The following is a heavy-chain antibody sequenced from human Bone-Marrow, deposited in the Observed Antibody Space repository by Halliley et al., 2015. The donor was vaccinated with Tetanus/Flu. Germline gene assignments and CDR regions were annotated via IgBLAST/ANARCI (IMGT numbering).Heavy chain of an antibody. Sequence: SLRLSCAASGFAFSNYAMAWVRQAPGKGLEWVSSIRGSGSNTYYADSVKGRFTISRDNSKNTLYLEMNSLRAEDTALYYCAKPWYGDYSDGLDIWGQGTMVTVSS. J-gene: IGHJ3*02. V-gene: IGHV3-23*01. D-gene: IGHD4-17*01. CDR3: AKPWYGDYSDGLDI. CDR1: GFAFSNYA. CDR2: IRGSGSNT.